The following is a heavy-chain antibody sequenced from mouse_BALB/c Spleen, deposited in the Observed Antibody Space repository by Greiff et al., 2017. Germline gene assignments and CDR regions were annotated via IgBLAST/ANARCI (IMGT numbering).Heavy chain of an antibody. CDR3: ARTYDSYAMDY. CDR2: ISSGSSTI. J-gene: IGHJ4*01. CDR1: GFTFSSFG. V-gene: IGHV5-17*02. D-gene: IGHD6-5*01. Sequence: DVMLVESGGGLVQPGGSRKLSCAASGFTFSSFGMHWVRQAPEKGLEWVAYISSGSSTIYYADTVKGRFTISRDNPKNTLFLQMTSLRSEDTAMYYCARTYDSYAMDYWGQGTSVTVSS.